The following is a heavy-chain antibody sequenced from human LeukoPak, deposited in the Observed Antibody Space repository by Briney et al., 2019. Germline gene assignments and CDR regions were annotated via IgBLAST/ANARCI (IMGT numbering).Heavy chain of an antibody. CDR3: ARSANAFDI. J-gene: IGHJ3*02. Sequence: SETLSLTCAVSGGSVSGYYWSWIRQPPGKGPEWIGKISHSGSTNYNPSLKSRVAISVDTSTNQFSLNLSSVTAADTAVYYCARSANAFDIWGQGTMVTVSS. V-gene: IGHV4-34*01. CDR2: ISHSGST. CDR1: GGSVSGYY.